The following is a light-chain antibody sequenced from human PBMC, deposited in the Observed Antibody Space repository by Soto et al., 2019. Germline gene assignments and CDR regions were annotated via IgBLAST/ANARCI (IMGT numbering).Light chain of an antibody. CDR3: QQYNNWPGT. J-gene: IGKJ1*01. V-gene: IGKV4-1*01. Sequence: DIEMTQFPDFVAVSQNERATITCKSSQSILYSSNNRNYLAWYQQKPGQAPRLLIYGASSRATGIPDRFSGSGSGTEFTLTISSLQSEDFAVYFCQQYNNWPGTFGQGTKVDIK. CDR2: GAS. CDR1: QSILYSSNNRNY.